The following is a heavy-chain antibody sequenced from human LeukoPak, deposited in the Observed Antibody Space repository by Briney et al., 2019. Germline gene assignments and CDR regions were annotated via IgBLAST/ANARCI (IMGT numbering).Heavy chain of an antibody. V-gene: IGHV1-2*02. CDR1: GYTFTGYY. J-gene: IGHJ4*02. CDR3: AREAASYSSGWLDY. Sequence: ASVKVSCKASGYTFTGYYMHWVRQAPGQGLEWMGWTNPNSGGTNYAQKFQGRVTMTRDTSISTAYMELSGLRSDDTAVYYCAREAASYSSGWLDYWGQGTLVTVSS. D-gene: IGHD6-19*01. CDR2: TNPNSGGT.